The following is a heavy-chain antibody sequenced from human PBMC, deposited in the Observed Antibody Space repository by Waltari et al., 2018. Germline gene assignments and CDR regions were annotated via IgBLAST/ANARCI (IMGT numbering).Heavy chain of an antibody. D-gene: IGHD4-4*01. V-gene: IGHV1-8*03. J-gene: IGHJ4*02. Sequence: QVQLVQSGAEVKKPGASVKVSCKASGYTFTSYDINWVRQATGQGLEWMGWMDPNSGNTGYAQKVQGRVTSTRNTSISTAYMELSSLRSEDTAVYYCARAGRTVTTAYYFDYWGQGTLVTVSS. CDR1: GYTFTSYD. CDR3: ARAGRTVTTAYYFDY. CDR2: MDPNSGNT.